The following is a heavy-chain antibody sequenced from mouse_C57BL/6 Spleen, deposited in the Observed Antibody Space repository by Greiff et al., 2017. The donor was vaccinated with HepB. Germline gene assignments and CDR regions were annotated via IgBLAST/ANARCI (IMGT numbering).Heavy chain of an antibody. CDR1: GFTFSSYG. Sequence: EVQLVESGGDLVKPGGSLKLSCAASGFTFSSYGMSWVRQTPDKRLEWVATISSGGSYTYYPDSVKGRFTISRDNAKNTLYLQMSSLKSEDTAMYYCARLYYGSSPYAMDYWGQGTSVTVSS. D-gene: IGHD1-1*01. CDR2: ISSGGSYT. CDR3: ARLYYGSSPYAMDY. J-gene: IGHJ4*01. V-gene: IGHV5-6*01.